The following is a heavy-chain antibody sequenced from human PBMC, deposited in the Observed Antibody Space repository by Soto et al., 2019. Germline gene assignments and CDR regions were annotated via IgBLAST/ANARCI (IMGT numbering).Heavy chain of an antibody. Sequence: ASVKVSCKASGYTFTNYGINWVRQAPGQGLEWMGWISAYSGNTNYAQKFQGRVTMTTDTSTSTAYMELRSLRSDDTAVYYCARDNPATRTTDYWGQGTLVTVSS. V-gene: IGHV1-18*04. J-gene: IGHJ4*02. CDR1: GYTFTNYG. CDR2: ISAYSGNT. D-gene: IGHD1-7*01. CDR3: ARDNPATRTTDY.